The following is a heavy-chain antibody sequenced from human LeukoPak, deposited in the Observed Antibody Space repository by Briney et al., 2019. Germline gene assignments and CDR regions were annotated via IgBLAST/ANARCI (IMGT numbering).Heavy chain of an antibody. CDR3: ARGDILTTRLLDS. CDR1: GFMFDDYA. J-gene: IGHJ4*02. CDR2: ITRHNAIL. V-gene: IGHV3-9*01. D-gene: IGHD3-9*01. Sequence: GGSLRLSCAASGFMFDDYAMHWVRRAPGKGLQWVSGITRHNAILGYVDSVKGRFTISRDSAKNSLYLQMNSLRPEDTAFYYFARGDILTTRLLDSWGLGTLVTVSS.